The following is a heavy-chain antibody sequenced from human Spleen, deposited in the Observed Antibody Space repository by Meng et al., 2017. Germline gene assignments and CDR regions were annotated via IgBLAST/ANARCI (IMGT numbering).Heavy chain of an antibody. D-gene: IGHD1-26*01. Sequence: GESLKISCAASGCTFTTYAMSWVRQAPGKGLEWVTRISVSGNNSDYADSVKGRFTISRDNAKNSLYLQMNSLRAEDTALYYCAKDRIVGVTTGYYFDYWGQGTLVTVSS. V-gene: IGHV3-23*01. CDR3: AKDRIVGVTTGYYFDY. CDR2: ISVSGNNS. CDR1: GCTFTTYA. J-gene: IGHJ4*02.